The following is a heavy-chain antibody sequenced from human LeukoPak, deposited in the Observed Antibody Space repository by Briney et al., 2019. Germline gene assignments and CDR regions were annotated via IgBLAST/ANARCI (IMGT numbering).Heavy chain of an antibody. CDR1: GGSISSYY. CDR3: ARWGSLGTMIVVVTTGPGAFDI. CDR2: IYYSGST. D-gene: IGHD3-22*01. V-gene: IGHV4-59*01. Sequence: SETLSLTCTVSGGSISSYYWSWIRQSPGKGLEWIGYIYYSGSTNYNPSPKSRVTISVDTSKNQFSLKLSSVTAADTAVYYCARWGSLGTMIVVVTTGPGAFDIWGQGTMVTVSS. J-gene: IGHJ3*02.